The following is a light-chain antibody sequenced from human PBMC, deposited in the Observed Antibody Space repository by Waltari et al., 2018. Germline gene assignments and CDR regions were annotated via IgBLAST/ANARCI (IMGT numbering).Light chain of an antibody. CDR1: QSISSW. Sequence: DIQMTQSPSTLYASVGDRVTITCRASQSISSWLAWYQQKPGKAPKLLIYKASSLESGAPSRFSGSGSGTEFTLTISSLQPDDFATYYCQQYNSYPVHFGQGTKLEIK. J-gene: IGKJ2*01. V-gene: IGKV1-5*03. CDR3: QQYNSYPVH. CDR2: KAS.